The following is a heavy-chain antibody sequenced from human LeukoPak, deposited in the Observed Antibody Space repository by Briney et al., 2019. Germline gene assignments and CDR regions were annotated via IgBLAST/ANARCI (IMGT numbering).Heavy chain of an antibody. Sequence: SETLSLTCTVSGGSISSSSYYWGWIRQPPGKGLEWIGSIYYSGSTYYNPSLKSRVTISVDTSKNQFSLKLSSVTAADTAVYYCAIHSEPFGELHNWFDPWGQGTLVTVSS. CDR1: GGSISSSSYY. V-gene: IGHV4-39*01. J-gene: IGHJ5*02. CDR3: AIHSEPFGELHNWFDP. CDR2: IYYSGST. D-gene: IGHD3-10*01.